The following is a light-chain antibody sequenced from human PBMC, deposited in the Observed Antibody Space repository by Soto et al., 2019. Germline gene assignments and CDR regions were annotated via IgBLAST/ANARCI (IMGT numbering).Light chain of an antibody. J-gene: IGKJ1*01. CDR2: GAS. CDR1: QSVSNN. Sequence: EIVMTQSPATLSVSPGERATLSCRASQSVSNNLAWYQKKPGQAPRLLIYGASTGATGIPARFSGSGSGTEFTLTISSLPSEDFAFYYCQQYNNWWTFGQGTRVDIK. CDR3: QQYNNWWT. V-gene: IGKV3-15*01.